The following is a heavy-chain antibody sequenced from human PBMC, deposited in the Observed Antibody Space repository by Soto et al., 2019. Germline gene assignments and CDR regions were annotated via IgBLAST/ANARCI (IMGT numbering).Heavy chain of an antibody. CDR2: ISYDGSNK. CDR1: GFTFSSYG. D-gene: IGHD2-15*01. Sequence: QVQLVESGGGVVQPGRSLRLSCAASGFTFSSYGMHCVRQAPDKGLEWVAIISYDGSNKYYADSVMGRFCNSRDNSNNTLYLLMNSLRAEDTALYYCAKRQVTVVTEGNFQHWRQGTLVTVSS. CDR3: AKRQVTVVTEGNFQH. J-gene: IGHJ1*01. V-gene: IGHV3-30*18.